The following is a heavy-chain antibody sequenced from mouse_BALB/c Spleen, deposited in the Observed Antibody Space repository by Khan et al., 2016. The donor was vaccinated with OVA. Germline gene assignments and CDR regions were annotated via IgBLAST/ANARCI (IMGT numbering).Heavy chain of an antibody. V-gene: IGHV5-17*02. CDR2: ISGDSHTI. CDR1: GFTFNSYG. D-gene: IGHD1-1*01. Sequence: QLVESGGGLVQPGRSQKLSCAASGFTFNSYGMHWVRQAPEKGLEWVAYISGDSHTIYYADTVKGRFTISRDNPKNTLFLQMTSLMSEDTAMYYCATSYFYGYYFDYWGPGTTLTVS. J-gene: IGHJ2*01. CDR3: ATSYFYGYYFDY.